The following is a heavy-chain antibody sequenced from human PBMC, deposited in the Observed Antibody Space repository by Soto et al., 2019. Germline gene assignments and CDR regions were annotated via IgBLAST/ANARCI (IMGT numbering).Heavy chain of an antibody. CDR3: ARVIAVAGTGWFDP. J-gene: IGHJ5*02. Sequence: QVQLVQSGAEVKKPGASVKVSCKASGYTFTSYGISWVRQAPGQGLEWMGWISAYNGNTNYAQKLQGRVTMTRDTSKSTAYMELRSLSSADTAVYYCARVIAVAGTGWFDPWGQGTLVTVSS. CDR1: GYTFTSYG. V-gene: IGHV1-18*01. D-gene: IGHD6-19*01. CDR2: ISAYNGNT.